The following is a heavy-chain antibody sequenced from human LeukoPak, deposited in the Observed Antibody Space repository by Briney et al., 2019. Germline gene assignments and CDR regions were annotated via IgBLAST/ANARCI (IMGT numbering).Heavy chain of an antibody. CDR1: GFTFEDYG. CDR2: INWNGGNT. V-gene: IGHV3-20*04. Sequence: PGGSLRLSCAASGFTFEDYGVSWVRQGPGKGLEWVSGINWNGGNTGYADSVKGRFTIFRDNAKNSLYLEMDSLRVEGTALYYCARTSDGNWFDPWGQGTLVTVSS. D-gene: IGHD1-26*01. J-gene: IGHJ5*02. CDR3: ARTSDGNWFDP.